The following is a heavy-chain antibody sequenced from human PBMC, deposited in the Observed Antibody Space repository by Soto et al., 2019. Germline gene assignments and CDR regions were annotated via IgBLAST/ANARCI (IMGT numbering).Heavy chain of an antibody. Sequence: PSGALRRSCVASVFPCSSYGMSWGRQAPGKGLEGVANIKQDGSEKYYVACAKGRFTISRDNPTHSLYLQINSLRAEDTAVSYCASDGYDILTGYSYYFDYWGQGPLVTVSS. J-gene: IGHJ4*02. V-gene: IGHV3-7*01. CDR1: VFPCSSYG. CDR2: IKQDGSEK. CDR3: ASDGYDILTGYSYYFDY. D-gene: IGHD3-9*01.